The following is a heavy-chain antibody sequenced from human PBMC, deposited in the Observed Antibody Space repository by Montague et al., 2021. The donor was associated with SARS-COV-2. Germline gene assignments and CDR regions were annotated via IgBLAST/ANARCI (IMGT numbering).Heavy chain of an antibody. CDR2: INHSGST. CDR1: GGSFSGYY. Sequence: SETLSLTCAVYGGSFSGYYWSWIRQPPGKGLEWIGEINHSGSTNYNPSLKSRVTISADTSKNQFSLKLSSVTAADTAVYYCARGRYYGSGTSLGMDVWGQGTTVTVSS. J-gene: IGHJ6*02. CDR3: ARGRYYGSGTSLGMDV. D-gene: IGHD3-10*01. V-gene: IGHV4-34*01.